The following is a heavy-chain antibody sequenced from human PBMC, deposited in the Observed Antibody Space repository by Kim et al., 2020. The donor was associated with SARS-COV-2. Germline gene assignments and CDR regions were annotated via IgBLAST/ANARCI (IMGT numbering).Heavy chain of an antibody. D-gene: IGHD6-13*01. J-gene: IGHJ6*02. V-gene: IGHV4-59*01. Sequence: SRVTISVDTSKNQFSLKLSSVTAADTAVYYCARDGQSSIAAAGTDYGMDVWGQGTTVTVSS. CDR3: ARDGQSSIAAAGTDYGMDV.